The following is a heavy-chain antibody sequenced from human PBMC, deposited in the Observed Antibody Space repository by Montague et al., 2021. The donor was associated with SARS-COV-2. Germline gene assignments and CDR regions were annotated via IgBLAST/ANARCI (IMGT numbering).Heavy chain of an antibody. D-gene: IGHD3-3*01. CDR2: VNHSGST. CDR3: ARGQVTIFGVLIMLPAAGALDI. CDR1: GGSFSDYY. Sequence: SETLSLTCAVYGGSFSDYYWSWIRQPPGKGLEWIGEVNHSGSTNYNPSLKSRVTISVDTSKNQFSLKTNSVSAADTAVYYCARGQVTIFGVLIMLPAAGALDIWGRGTMVSVSS. J-gene: IGHJ3*02. V-gene: IGHV4-34*01.